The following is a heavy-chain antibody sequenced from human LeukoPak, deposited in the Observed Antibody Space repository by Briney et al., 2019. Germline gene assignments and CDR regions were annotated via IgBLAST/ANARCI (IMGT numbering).Heavy chain of an antibody. CDR2: VYYDGIN. CDR3: ASGGVDCSSTSCRGVGNDY. D-gene: IGHD2-2*01. J-gene: IGHJ4*02. Sequence: SETLSLTCTVSGGSINNTLFYWGWIRQPPGKGLEWIGTVYYDGINYSSPSLKSRVATSVDTSKNQFSLRLSSVTAADTAVYYCASGGVDCSSTSCRGVGNDYWGQGTLVTVSS. CDR1: GGSINNTLFY. V-gene: IGHV4-39*07.